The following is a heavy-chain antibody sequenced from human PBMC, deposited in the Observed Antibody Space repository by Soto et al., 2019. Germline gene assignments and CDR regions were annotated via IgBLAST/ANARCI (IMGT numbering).Heavy chain of an antibody. CDR1: GGSITIGGYC. J-gene: IGHJ5*02. V-gene: IGHV4-30-2*01. CDR3: AXXWFGESSWFDP. D-gene: IGHD3-10*01. Sequence: PSETLSLTCTVSGGSITIGGYCWSWIRQPPGQGLEWIGYICHSGNTYYNPSLKSRVTTSLDRSKNQFSLNLSSVTAADTAVYYCAXXWFGESSWFDPWGQGTLVTVSS. CDR2: ICHSGNT.